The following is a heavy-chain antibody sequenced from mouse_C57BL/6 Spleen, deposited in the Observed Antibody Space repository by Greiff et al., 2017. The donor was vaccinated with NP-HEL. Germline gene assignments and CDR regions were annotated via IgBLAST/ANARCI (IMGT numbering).Heavy chain of an antibody. CDR2: IDPSDSET. V-gene: IGHV1-52*01. CDR3: ARDYYGGDY. Sequence: QVQLKQPGAELVRPGSSVKLSCKASGYTFTSYWMHWVKQRPIQGLEWIGNIDPSDSETHYNQKFKDKATLTVDKSSSTAYMQLSSLTSEDSAVYYCARDYYGGDYWGQGTSVTVSS. J-gene: IGHJ4*01. CDR1: GYTFTSYW.